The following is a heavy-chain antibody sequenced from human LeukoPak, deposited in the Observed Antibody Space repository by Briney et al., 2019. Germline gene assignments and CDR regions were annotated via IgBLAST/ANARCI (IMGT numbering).Heavy chain of an antibody. CDR3: ARLFWSGYYSDY. V-gene: IGHV4-39*01. CDR2: IHYSGSP. J-gene: IGHJ4*02. D-gene: IGHD3-3*01. Sequence: SETLSLTCTVSGGSISSSSYYWGWIRPPPGKGLEWIGSIHYSGSPYYNPSLRSRVTISVDTSKNQFFLRLISVTAADTAVYYCARLFWSGYYSDYWGQGTLVTVSS. CDR1: GGSISSSSYY.